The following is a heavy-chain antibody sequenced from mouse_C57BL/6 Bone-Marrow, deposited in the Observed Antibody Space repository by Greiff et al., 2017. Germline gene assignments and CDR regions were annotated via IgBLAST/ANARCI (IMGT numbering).Heavy chain of an antibody. D-gene: IGHD2-1*01. CDR1: GYTFTSYG. Sequence: VQLQQSGAELARPGASVTLSCKASGYTFTSYGISWVTQRTGQGLEWIGEIYPRSGTTYYNEKFKGKATLTADKSSSTAYMELRSRTSEDSAVYFWARNYFYAMDYWGQGTSVTVAS. J-gene: IGHJ4*01. CDR2: IYPRSGTT. CDR3: ARNYFYAMDY. V-gene: IGHV1-81*01.